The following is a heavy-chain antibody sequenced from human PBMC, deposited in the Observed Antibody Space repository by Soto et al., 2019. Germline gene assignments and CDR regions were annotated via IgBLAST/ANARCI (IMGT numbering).Heavy chain of an antibody. CDR2: IRGSGDRT. D-gene: IGHD4-17*01. J-gene: IGHJ3*01. CDR1: GFTFSSYA. Sequence: GGSLRLSCAASGFTFSSYAMSWVRQAPGKGLEWVSVIRGSGDRTYYADSVKGRFTISRDNAKNSVYLQMNSLRAEDTAVYYCAKETTVSSWGQGTMVTVSS. CDR3: AKETTVSS. V-gene: IGHV3-23*01.